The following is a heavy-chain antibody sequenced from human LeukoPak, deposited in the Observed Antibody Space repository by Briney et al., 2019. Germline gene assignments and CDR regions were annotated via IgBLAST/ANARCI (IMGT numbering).Heavy chain of an antibody. V-gene: IGHV7-4-1*02. Sequence: ASVKVSCKASGYTFTSYAMNWVRQAPGQGLEWMGWINTNTGNPTYAQGFTGRFVFSLDTSVSTAYLQISSLKAEDTAVYYCARDGGGYYYGSENWFDPWGQGTLVTVSS. CDR3: ARDGGGYYYGSENWFDP. D-gene: IGHD3-10*01. CDR2: INTNTGNP. CDR1: GYTFTSYA. J-gene: IGHJ5*02.